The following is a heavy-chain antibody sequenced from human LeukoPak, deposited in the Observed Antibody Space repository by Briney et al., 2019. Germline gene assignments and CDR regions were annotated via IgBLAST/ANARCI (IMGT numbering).Heavy chain of an antibody. V-gene: IGHV1-2*02. CDR2: INPNSGGT. CDR1: GYTFTDYY. J-gene: IGHJ6*03. D-gene: IGHD3-10*01. CDR3: ASDLSYYGSGSYYKPYYYYMDV. Sequence: ASVTVSCKASGYTFTDYYMHWVRQAPGQGLEWMGWINPNSGGTNYAQKFQGRVTMTRDTSIRTAYMELSRLRSDDTAVYYCASDLSYYGSGSYYKPYYYYMDVWGKGTTVTVSS.